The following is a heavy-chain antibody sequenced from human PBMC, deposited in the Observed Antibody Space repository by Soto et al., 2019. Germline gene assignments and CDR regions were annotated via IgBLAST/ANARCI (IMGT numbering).Heavy chain of an antibody. J-gene: IGHJ2*01. V-gene: IGHV4-59*08. CDR2: IYYSGST. Sequence: SETLSLTCTVSGGSISIYYWSWIRQPPGKGLEWIGYIYYSGSTNYNPSLKSRVTISVDTSKNQFSLKLSSVTAADTAVYYCVCMIIPRRTASTDFCGRRSFD. CDR3: VCMIIPRRTASTDFCGRRSFD. D-gene: IGHD3-22*01. CDR1: GGSISIYY.